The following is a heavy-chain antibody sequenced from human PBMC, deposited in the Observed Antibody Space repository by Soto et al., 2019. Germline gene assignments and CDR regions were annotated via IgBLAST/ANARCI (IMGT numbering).Heavy chain of an antibody. CDR2: ISGSGGST. Sequence: GGSMRLSCAASGFTFSSYGMHWVRQAPGKGLEWVSAISGSGGSTYYADSVKGRFTISRDNSKNTLYLQMNSLRAEDTAVYYCAKDQKVGGIAVVDYYYYGMDVWGQGTTVTVSS. V-gene: IGHV3-23*01. J-gene: IGHJ6*02. CDR1: GFTFSSYG. D-gene: IGHD6-19*01. CDR3: AKDQKVGGIAVVDYYYYGMDV.